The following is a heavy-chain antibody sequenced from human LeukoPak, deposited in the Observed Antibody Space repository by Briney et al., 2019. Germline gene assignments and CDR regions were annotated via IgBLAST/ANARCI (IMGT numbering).Heavy chain of an antibody. D-gene: IGHD3-9*01. CDR3: ARDGKEISYYDILTGYSEYYFDY. CDR1: GFTFSSYA. CDR2: ISYDGSNK. V-gene: IGHV3-30*04. Sequence: PGRSLRLSCAASGFTFSSYAMHWVRQAPGKGLEWVAVISYDGSNKYYADSVKGRFTISGDNSKNTLYLQMNSLRAEDTAVYYCARDGKEISYYDILTGYSEYYFDYWGQGTLVTVSS. J-gene: IGHJ4*02.